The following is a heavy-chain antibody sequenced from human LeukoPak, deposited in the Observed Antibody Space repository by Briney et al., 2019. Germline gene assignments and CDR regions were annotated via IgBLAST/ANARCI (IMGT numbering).Heavy chain of an antibody. D-gene: IGHD5-18*01. CDR1: GFTFSSHL. CDR3: ARDWVLSAYSYENGGFDY. V-gene: IGHV3-33*01. Sequence: GGSLRLSCAASGFTFSSHLMDWVGQGAGKGVEWEAVIWYDGPINSSAPSLTCRFPISRDNSQNTLYLQMNSLRAEDTAVYYCARDWVLSAYSYENGGFDYWGQGTLVTVSS. J-gene: IGHJ4*02. CDR2: IWYDGPIN.